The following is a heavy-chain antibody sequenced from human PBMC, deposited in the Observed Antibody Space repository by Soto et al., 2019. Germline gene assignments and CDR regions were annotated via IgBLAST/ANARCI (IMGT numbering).Heavy chain of an antibody. CDR3: ARDLWEPKLERPGSRGGY. Sequence: QVQLVESGGGVVQPGRSLRLSCAASGFTFSSYAMHWVRQAPGKGLEWVAVISYDGSNKYYADSVKGRFTISRDNSKNTLYLEMNSLRAEDTAVYYCARDLWEPKLERPGSRGGYWGQGTLVTVSS. V-gene: IGHV3-30-3*01. CDR2: ISYDGSNK. J-gene: IGHJ4*02. CDR1: GFTFSSYA. D-gene: IGHD1-1*01.